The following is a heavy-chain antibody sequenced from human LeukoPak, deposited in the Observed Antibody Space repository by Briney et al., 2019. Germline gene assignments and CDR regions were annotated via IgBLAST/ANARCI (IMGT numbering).Heavy chain of an antibody. Sequence: GGSLRLSCAASRFTFSNYGMHWVRQAPGKGRDWVAFIRYDGSNKYYADSVKGRFTISRDNSKNTLYLQMNSLRAADTAVYYCERAESQRDPFDYWGQGTLVTVSS. CDR2: IRYDGSNK. J-gene: IGHJ4*02. CDR3: ERAESQRDPFDY. CDR1: RFTFSNYG. V-gene: IGHV3-30*02.